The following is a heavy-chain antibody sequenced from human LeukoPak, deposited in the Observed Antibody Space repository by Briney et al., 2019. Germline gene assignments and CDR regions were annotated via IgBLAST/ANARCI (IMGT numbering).Heavy chain of an antibody. Sequence: PSETLSLTCAVSGYSISNGYYWSWIRQPPGKGLEWIGYIYYSGSTYYNPSLKSRVTISVDTSKNQFSLKLSSVTAADTAVYYCARDTIPPSYYMDVWGKGTTVTVSS. D-gene: IGHD3-3*01. J-gene: IGHJ6*03. V-gene: IGHV4-30-4*08. CDR1: GYSISNGYY. CDR2: IYYSGST. CDR3: ARDTIPPSYYMDV.